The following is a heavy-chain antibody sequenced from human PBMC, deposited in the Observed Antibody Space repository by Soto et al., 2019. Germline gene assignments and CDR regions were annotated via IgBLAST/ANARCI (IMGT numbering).Heavy chain of an antibody. V-gene: IGHV4-59*02. Sequence: PSETLSLTCTVSGGSVTSYYWSWIRQPPGKGLEWIGDIYHSGITKYNPSLKRRITISVDTSKNQFSLKLSSVTAADTAVYYCAREDHIGGYYFDYWGQGTLVTSPQ. CDR2: IYHSGIT. CDR1: GGSVTSYY. D-gene: IGHD3-16*01. J-gene: IGHJ4*02. CDR3: AREDHIGGYYFDY.